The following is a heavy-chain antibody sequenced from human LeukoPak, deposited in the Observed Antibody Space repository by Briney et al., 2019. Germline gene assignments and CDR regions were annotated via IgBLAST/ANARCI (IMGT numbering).Heavy chain of an antibody. V-gene: IGHV3-48*02. J-gene: IGHJ4*02. CDR3: ARARTSYGSGSSYHDY. CDR2: ISSSSSTI. CDR1: GFTFGGYS. Sequence: GGSLRLSCAASGFTFGGYSMNWVRQAPGKGLEWVSYISSSSSTIYYADSVKGRFTISRDNAKNSLYLQMNSLRDEDTAVYYCARARTSYGSGSSYHDYWGQGTLVTVSS. D-gene: IGHD3-10*01.